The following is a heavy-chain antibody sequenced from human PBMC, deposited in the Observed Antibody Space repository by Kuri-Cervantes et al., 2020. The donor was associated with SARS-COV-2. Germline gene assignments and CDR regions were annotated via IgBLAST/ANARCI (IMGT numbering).Heavy chain of an antibody. V-gene: IGHV3-7*03. J-gene: IGHJ3*01. CDR1: GFTFSSYW. Sequence: GGSLRLSCAASGFTFSSYWMSWVRQAPGKGLEWVANIKQDGNEKYYVDSVKGRFTISRDNAKNSLYLQMNSLRAEDTAVYYCAKIAHVVVIAGAFDLWGQGTVVTVSS. CDR3: AKIAHVVVIAGAFDL. CDR2: IKQDGNEK. D-gene: IGHD2-21*01.